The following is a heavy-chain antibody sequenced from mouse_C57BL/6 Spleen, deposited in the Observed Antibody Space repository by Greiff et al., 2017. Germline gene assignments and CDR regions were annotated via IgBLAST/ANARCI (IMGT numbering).Heavy chain of an antibody. Sequence: VMLVESGPGLVQPSQSLSITCTVPGFPLTSYGVHWVRQSPGKGLEWLGVIWSGGSTDYNAAFISRLSISKDNSMSQVFFKMNGLQADDTAIDYCARSYYGPWYFDVWGTGTTVTVSS. J-gene: IGHJ1*03. D-gene: IGHD1-1*02. V-gene: IGHV2-2*01. CDR3: ARSYYGPWYFDV. CDR2: IWSGGST. CDR1: GFPLTSYG.